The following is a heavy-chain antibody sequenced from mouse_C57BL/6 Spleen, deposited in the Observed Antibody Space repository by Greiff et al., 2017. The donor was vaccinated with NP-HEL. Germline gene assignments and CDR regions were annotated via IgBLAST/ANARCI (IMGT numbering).Heavy chain of an antibody. Sequence: QVQLKESGTELVKPGASVKLSCKASGYTFTSYWMHWVKQRPGQGLEWIGNINPSNGGTNYNEKFKSKATLTVDKSSSTAYMQLSSLTSEDSAVYYCARYHYGIGMDYWGQGTSVTVSS. J-gene: IGHJ4*01. D-gene: IGHD1-1*02. CDR3: ARYHYGIGMDY. CDR2: INPSNGGT. V-gene: IGHV1-53*01. CDR1: GYTFTSYW.